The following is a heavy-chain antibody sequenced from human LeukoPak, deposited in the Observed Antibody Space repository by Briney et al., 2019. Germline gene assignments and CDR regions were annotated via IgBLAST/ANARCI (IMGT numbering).Heavy chain of an antibody. J-gene: IGHJ5*02. CDR1: GGSISSYY. D-gene: IGHD2-2*01. Sequence: PSETLSLTCTVSGGSISSYYWSWIRQPPGKGLEWIGYIYYSGSTNYNPSLKSRVTISVDTSKNQFSLKLSSVTAADTAVYYCARENNVVVPAAIWAHWFDPWGQGTLVTVSS. CDR2: IYYSGST. V-gene: IGHV4-59*01. CDR3: ARENNVVVPAAIWAHWFDP.